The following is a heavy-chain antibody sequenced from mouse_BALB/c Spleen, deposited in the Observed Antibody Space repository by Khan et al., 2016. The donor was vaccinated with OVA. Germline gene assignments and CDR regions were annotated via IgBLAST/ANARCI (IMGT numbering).Heavy chain of an antibody. D-gene: IGHD4-1*01. CDR1: GFTFSNYG. Sequence: EVMLVESGGDLVKPGGSLKLSCAASGFTFSNYGMSWVRQTPDKRLEWVATISSDGSYTYYPDSVKGRFTISRNNAKNTLYLQMTSLGSEDTAMFYCTSHLTGSFAYWGQGTLVTVSA. J-gene: IGHJ3*01. CDR3: TSHLTGSFAY. CDR2: ISSDGSYT. V-gene: IGHV5-6*01.